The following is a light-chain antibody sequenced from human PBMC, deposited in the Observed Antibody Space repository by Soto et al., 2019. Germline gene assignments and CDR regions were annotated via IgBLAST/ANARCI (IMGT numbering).Light chain of an antibody. CDR3: AAWDDRLNGWV. CDR1: SSNIGGNT. Sequence: QSVLTQPPSASGTPGQRVTISCSGSSSNIGGNTVNWYQQLPGTAPKLLIYSNNQRPSGVPDRFSGSKSGTSASLAISGLQSEDEADYCCAAWDDRLNGWVFGGGTKLTVL. J-gene: IGLJ3*02. V-gene: IGLV1-44*01. CDR2: SNN.